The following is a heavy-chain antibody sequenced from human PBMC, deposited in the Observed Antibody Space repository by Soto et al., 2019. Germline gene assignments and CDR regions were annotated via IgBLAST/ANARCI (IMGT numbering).Heavy chain of an antibody. D-gene: IGHD5-18*01. V-gene: IGHV4-59*01. CDR2: IFYSGST. CDR3: ARGAADTDMVDS. J-gene: IGHJ4*02. Sequence: SETLSLTCTVSGGSIRSYYWTWIQQPPGKGLEWLGYIFYSGSTFYNPSLKSRVTISIHTSKSQFSLQLTSVTAADTAVYYCARGAADTDMVDSWGQGTLVTVSS. CDR1: GGSIRSYY.